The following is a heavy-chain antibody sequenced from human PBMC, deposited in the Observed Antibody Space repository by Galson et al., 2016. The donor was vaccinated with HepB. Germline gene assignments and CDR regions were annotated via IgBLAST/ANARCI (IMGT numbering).Heavy chain of an antibody. V-gene: IGHV3-74*01. CDR1: GFTFSSYW. J-gene: IGHJ3*01. D-gene: IGHD3-16*01. Sequence: SLRLSCAASGFTFSSYWLHWLRQAPGKGLVWVARIKTDGTYADSLEGRFIPTGDNAKNTLYLEMNSLRAEDTAVYFCARDGLGAFDLWGQGTMVTVSS. CDR3: ARDGLGAFDL. CDR2: IKTDG.